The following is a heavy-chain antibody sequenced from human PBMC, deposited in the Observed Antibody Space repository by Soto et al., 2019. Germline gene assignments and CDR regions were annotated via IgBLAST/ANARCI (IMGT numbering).Heavy chain of an antibody. J-gene: IGHJ3*02. D-gene: IGHD3-10*01. CDR2: IYSTDNT. CDR1: GDSISSADFY. Sequence: QVQLRESGPGLVKSSETLSLTCTVSGDSISSADFYWAWIRQPPGKGLEFIGYIYSTDNTYNNPSLKSRVAFSLDTSNNTFSLRLTSVTAADTASYYCARGLYGSGTVAFDIWGQGIRVTVSS. CDR3: ARGLYGSGTVAFDI. V-gene: IGHV4-30-4*01.